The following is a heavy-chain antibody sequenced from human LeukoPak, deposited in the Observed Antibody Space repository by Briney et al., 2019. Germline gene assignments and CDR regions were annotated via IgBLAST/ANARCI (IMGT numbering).Heavy chain of an antibody. J-gene: IGHJ3*02. CDR2: ISWNSGSI. V-gene: IGHV3-9*01. CDR3: AKDFGQPI. Sequence: PGGSLRLSCAASGFTFDDYAMHWVRQAPGKSLEWVSGISWNSGSIGYADSVKGRFTISRDNAKNSLYLQMNSLRAEDTALYYCAKDFGQPIWGQGTMVTVSS. CDR1: GFTFDDYA. D-gene: IGHD3-10*01.